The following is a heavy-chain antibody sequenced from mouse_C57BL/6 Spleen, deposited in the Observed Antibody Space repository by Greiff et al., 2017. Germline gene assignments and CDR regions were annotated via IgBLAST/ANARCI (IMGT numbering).Heavy chain of an antibody. D-gene: IGHD1-1*01. CDR2: INPSNGGT. V-gene: IGHV1-53*01. CDR1: GYTFTSYW. Sequence: QVQLKQPGTELVKPGASVKLSCKASGYTFTSYWMHWVKQRPGQGLEWIGNINPSNGGTNYNEKFNSKATLTVDKSSSTAYMQLSSLTSEDSAVYYCARYYYGSSWFAYWGQGTLVTVSA. CDR3: ARYYYGSSWFAY. J-gene: IGHJ3*01.